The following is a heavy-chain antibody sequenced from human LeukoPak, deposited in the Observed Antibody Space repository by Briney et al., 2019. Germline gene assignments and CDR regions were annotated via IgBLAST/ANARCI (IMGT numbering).Heavy chain of an antibody. Sequence: GGSLRLSCAASGFTFSSSSMNWVRQAPEKGLEWVSYISVGSNTMYYADSVKGRFTISRDNAKNSLYLQMNSLRAEDTAVYYCARDAGGVWGSYFDYWGQGTLVTVSS. J-gene: IGHJ4*02. CDR3: ARDAGGVWGSYFDY. D-gene: IGHD3-16*01. CDR2: ISVGSNTM. CDR1: GFTFSSSS. V-gene: IGHV3-48*04.